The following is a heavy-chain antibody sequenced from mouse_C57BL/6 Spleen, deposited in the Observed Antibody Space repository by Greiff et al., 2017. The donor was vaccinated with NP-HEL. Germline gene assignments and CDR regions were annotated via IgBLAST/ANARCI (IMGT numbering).Heavy chain of an antibody. CDR1: GYAFSSYW. J-gene: IGHJ2*01. CDR3: ARSGDYEEYYFDY. CDR2: IYPGDGDT. V-gene: IGHV1-80*01. D-gene: IGHD2-4*01. Sequence: VQLQQSGAELVKPGASVKISCKASGYAFSSYWMNWVKQRPGKGLEWIGQIYPGDGDTNYNGKFKGKATLTADKSSSTAYMQLSSLTSEDSAVYFCARSGDYEEYYFDYWGQGTTLTVSS.